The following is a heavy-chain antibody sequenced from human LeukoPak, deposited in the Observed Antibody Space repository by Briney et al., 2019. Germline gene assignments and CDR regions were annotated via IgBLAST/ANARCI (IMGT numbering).Heavy chain of an antibody. D-gene: IGHD2-15*01. CDR1: GFTFSSYG. Sequence: GGSLRLSCAASGFTFSSYGMHWVRQAPGKGLEWVAVISYDGSNKYYADSVKGRFTISRDNSKNTLYLQMNSPRAGDTAVYYCAKQLGYCSDGSCYFPYWGQGTLVTVSS. J-gene: IGHJ4*02. V-gene: IGHV3-30*18. CDR3: AKQLGYCSDGSCYFPY. CDR2: ISYDGSNK.